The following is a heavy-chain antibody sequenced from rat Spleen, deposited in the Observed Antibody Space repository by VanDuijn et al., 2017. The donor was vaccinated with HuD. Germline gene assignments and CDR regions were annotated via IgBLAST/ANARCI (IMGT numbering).Heavy chain of an antibody. CDR1: GFSLTSNS. V-gene: IGHV2-1*01. D-gene: IGHD5-1*01. J-gene: IGHJ1*01. CDR2: IWGDGSI. Sequence: QVQLKESGPGLVQPSQTLSLTCTVSGFSLTSNSVHWVRQPPGKGLEWMGGIWGDGSIDYNSALKSRLSISRDTSKSQVFLRMNSLQTDDTAIYFCTRSNWGLPYWYFDFWGPGSMVTVSS. CDR3: TRSNWGLPYWYFDF.